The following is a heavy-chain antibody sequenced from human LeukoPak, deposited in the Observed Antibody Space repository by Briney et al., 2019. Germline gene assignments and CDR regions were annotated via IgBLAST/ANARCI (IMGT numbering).Heavy chain of an antibody. CDR2: ISVREYT. D-gene: IGHD6-13*01. CDR1: GGSISSSNW. Sequence: SETLSLTCAVSGGSISSSNWWSWVRQPPGMGLEWIGEISVREYTNYIPSLESRVTISIDKSNNQFSLKLNSVTAADTAVYYCASLFSSSWNDADSWGQGTLVTVSS. CDR3: ASLFSSSWNDADS. J-gene: IGHJ4*02. V-gene: IGHV4/OR15-8*02.